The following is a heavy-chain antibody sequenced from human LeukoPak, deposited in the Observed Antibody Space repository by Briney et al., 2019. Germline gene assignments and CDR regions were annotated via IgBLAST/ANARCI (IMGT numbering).Heavy chain of an antibody. Sequence: PGRSLSLSCAASGFTFSSYAMHWVRQSPGKGLEWVVVISYDGSNKYYADSVKGRFTISRDNSKSTLYLQMSSLRAEDTAVYYCARDRDDVLTGYSFAYWGQGTLVTVSS. D-gene: IGHD3-9*01. CDR3: ARDRDDVLTGYSFAY. CDR2: ISYDGSNK. V-gene: IGHV3-30-3*01. J-gene: IGHJ4*02. CDR1: GFTFSSYA.